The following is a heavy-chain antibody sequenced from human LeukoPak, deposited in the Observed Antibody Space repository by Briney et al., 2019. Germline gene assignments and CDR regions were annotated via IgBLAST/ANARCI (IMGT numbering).Heavy chain of an antibody. CDR2: INHSGST. CDR1: GGSISSSSYY. J-gene: IGHJ5*02. D-gene: IGHD3-10*01. Sequence: SETLSLTCTVSGGSISSSSYYWSWIRQPPGKGLEWIGEINHSGSTNYNPSLKSRVTISVDTSKNQFSLKLSSVTAADTAVYYCARDRASRSWFDPWGQGTLVTVSS. CDR3: ARDRASRSWFDP. V-gene: IGHV4-39*07.